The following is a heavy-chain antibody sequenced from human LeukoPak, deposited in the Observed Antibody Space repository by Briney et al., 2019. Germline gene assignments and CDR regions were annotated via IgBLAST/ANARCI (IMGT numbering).Heavy chain of an antibody. Sequence: SETLSLTCSVSGGSISNRNYYWGWVRQPPGKELEWIGHIYFGGSTFYNPSLKSRLTMSIDTSKDQFSLNINSVAAADTAVYYCARLPVYFGKGYFDSWGRGTLVTVSS. CDR1: GGSISNRNYY. J-gene: IGHJ4*02. V-gene: IGHV4-39*01. CDR2: IYFGGST. D-gene: IGHD1-14*01. CDR3: ARLPVYFGKGYFDS.